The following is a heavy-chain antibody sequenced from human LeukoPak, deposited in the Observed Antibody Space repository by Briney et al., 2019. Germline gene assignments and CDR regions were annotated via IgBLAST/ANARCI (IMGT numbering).Heavy chain of an antibody. D-gene: IGHD5-12*01. J-gene: IGHJ4*02. Sequence: GGSLRLSCAASGFTFSSYSINWVRQAPGKGLEWVSSISSSSSYIYYADSVKGRFTISRDNAKNTLYLQVNSLRADDTAIYYCAKSGATIWTFNYWGQGALVTVSS. V-gene: IGHV3-21*04. CDR3: AKSGATIWTFNY. CDR1: GFTFSSYS. CDR2: ISSSSSYI.